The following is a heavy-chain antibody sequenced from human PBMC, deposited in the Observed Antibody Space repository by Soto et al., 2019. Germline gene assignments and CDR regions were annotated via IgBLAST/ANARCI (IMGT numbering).Heavy chain of an antibody. CDR2: VYPSGGGT. CDR3: ARGYCSGGNCYNGLDV. D-gene: IGHD2-15*01. CDR1: GYTFSITY. V-gene: IGHV1-46*01. J-gene: IGHJ6*02. Sequence: QVQLVQSGAEVRKPGASVRVSCKAAGYTFSITYLHWLRQAPGQGLEWLGLVYPSGGGTNYKESFKGRLNITRDTYTSTVYMDLSRLTSADTAIYYCARGYCSGGNCYNGLDVWGQGTTVTVSS.